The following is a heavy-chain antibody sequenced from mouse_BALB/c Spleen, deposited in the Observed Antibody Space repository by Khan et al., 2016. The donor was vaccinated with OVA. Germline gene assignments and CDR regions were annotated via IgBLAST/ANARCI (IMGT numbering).Heavy chain of an antibody. Sequence: VQLKESGAELVRPGALVKLSCKASGFNIKDYYMHWVKQRPEQGLVWIGRIDPENGDTIYDPKFQGKASITSDTSSNTAYLQLSSLTSEDTAVYYCARDGCSPWLAYWGQGTLVTVSA. CDR2: IDPENGDT. J-gene: IGHJ3*01. D-gene: IGHD2-3*01. V-gene: IGHV14-1*02. CDR1: GFNIKDYY. CDR3: ARDGCSPWLAY.